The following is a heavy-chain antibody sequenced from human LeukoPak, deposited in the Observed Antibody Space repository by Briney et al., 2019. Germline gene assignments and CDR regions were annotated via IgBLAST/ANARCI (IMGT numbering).Heavy chain of an antibody. D-gene: IGHD5-24*01. CDR2: INTNTGNP. V-gene: IGHV7-4-1*02. J-gene: IGHJ4*02. CDR1: GYTFTSYA. CDR3: ASYRDGSESHSYFDH. Sequence: GASVKVSCKASGYTFTSYAMNWVRQAPGQGLEWMGWINTNTGNPTYAQGFTGRFVFSLDTSVSTAYLQISSLKAEDTAVYYCASYRDGSESHSYFDHWGQGTLVTVSS.